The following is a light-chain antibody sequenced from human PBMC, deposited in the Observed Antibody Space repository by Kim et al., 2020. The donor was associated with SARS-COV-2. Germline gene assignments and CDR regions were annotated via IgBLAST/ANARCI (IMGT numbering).Light chain of an antibody. Sequence: LCPRERAPLSCRASHTITGSCLAWYHQKPGQPPSLLIYRASRRAEGIPERFSASGFGTDFTLTVSRLEPEDFAVYYCQQCGSSLTFGGGTKVDIK. V-gene: IGKV3-20*01. CDR2: RAS. CDR3: QQCGSSLT. CDR1: HTITGSC. J-gene: IGKJ4*01.